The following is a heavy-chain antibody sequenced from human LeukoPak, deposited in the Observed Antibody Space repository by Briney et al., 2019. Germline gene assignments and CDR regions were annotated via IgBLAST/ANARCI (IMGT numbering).Heavy chain of an antibody. D-gene: IGHD5-24*01. J-gene: IGHJ4*02. CDR1: GFTFSSYS. CDR2: ISSSSSYI. CDR3: ARDKGEKRWLQFWDY. V-gene: IGHV3-21*01. Sequence: GGSLRLSCAASGFTFSSYSMNWVRQAPGKGLEWVSSISSSSSYIYYADSVKGRFTISRDNAKNSLYLQMNSLRAEDTAVYYCARDKGEKRWLQFWDYWGQGTPVTVSS.